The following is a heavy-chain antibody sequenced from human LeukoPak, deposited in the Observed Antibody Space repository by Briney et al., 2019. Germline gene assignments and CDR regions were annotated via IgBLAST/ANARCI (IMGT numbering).Heavy chain of an antibody. Sequence: GASAKVSCKASGYTFNDYAINWVRQAPGQGPEWMGWISINTGNPTYAQGFAGRVVFSLDTSVNTAYLVVSSLKAEDSAVYYCARGAHYSSSWYYYGLDAWGQGTTVTVSS. D-gene: IGHD6-13*01. CDR3: ARGAHYSSSWYYYGLDA. J-gene: IGHJ6*02. CDR1: GYTFNDYA. CDR2: ISINTGNP. V-gene: IGHV7-4-1*02.